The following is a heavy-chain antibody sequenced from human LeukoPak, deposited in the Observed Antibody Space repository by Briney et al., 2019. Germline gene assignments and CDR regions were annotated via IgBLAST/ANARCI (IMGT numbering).Heavy chain of an antibody. CDR2: ISSSGSTI. CDR1: GFTFSDYY. J-gene: IGHJ3*02. Sequence: GGSLRLSCAASGFTFSDYYMSWIRRAPGKGLEWVSYISSSGSTIYYADSVKGRFTISRDNAKNTLYLQMNNLRAEDTAVYYCARAIYDAFDIWGQGTMVTVSS. D-gene: IGHD5-24*01. V-gene: IGHV3-11*04. CDR3: ARAIYDAFDI.